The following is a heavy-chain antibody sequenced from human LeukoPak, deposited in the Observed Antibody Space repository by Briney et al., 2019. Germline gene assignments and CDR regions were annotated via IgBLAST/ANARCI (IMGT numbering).Heavy chain of an antibody. J-gene: IGHJ4*02. D-gene: IGHD6-13*01. V-gene: IGHV1-46*01. CDR2: INPNDGST. CDR1: GYTFTTYR. CDR3: VRAPRDSSTMLDY. Sequence: ASVKVSCKASGYTFTTYRIQWVRQAPGQGLEWVALINPNDGSTTYAHKFQGRVTMTRDTSTSTVYMDLSRLTSEDTAVYYCVRAPRDSSTMLDYWGQGTLVTVSS.